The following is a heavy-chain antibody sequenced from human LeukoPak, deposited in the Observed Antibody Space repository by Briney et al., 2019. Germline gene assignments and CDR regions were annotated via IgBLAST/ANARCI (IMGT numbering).Heavy chain of an antibody. J-gene: IGHJ4*02. CDR3: AREGPRGDYDSSGGIVYYFDY. D-gene: IGHD3-22*01. CDR2: INHSGST. Sequence: SETLSLTCAVYGGSFSGYYWSWIRQPPGKGLEWIGEINHSGSTNYNPSLKSRVTISVDTSKNQFSLKLSSVTAADTAVYYCAREGPRGDYDSSGGIVYYFDYWGQGTLVTVSS. V-gene: IGHV4-34*01. CDR1: GGSFSGYY.